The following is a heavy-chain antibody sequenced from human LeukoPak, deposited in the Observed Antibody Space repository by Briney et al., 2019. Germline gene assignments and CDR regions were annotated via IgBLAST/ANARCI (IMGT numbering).Heavy chain of an antibody. CDR3: ASIQDPRRAKSYYYYYMDV. CDR1: GYTFTGYF. J-gene: IGHJ6*03. V-gene: IGHV1-2*02. CDR2: INPNTGGT. D-gene: IGHD6-6*01. Sequence: ASVKVSCKASGYTFTGYFVHWVRQAPGQGLQWMGWINPNTGGTNYAQKFQGRVTMTRDTSISTAYMELSRLRSDDTAVYYCASIQDPRRAKSYYYYYMDVWGKGTTVTVSS.